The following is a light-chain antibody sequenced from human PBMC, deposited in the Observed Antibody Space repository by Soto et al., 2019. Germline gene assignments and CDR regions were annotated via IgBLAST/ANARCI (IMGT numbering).Light chain of an antibody. V-gene: IGLV2-23*02. J-gene: IGLJ1*01. CDR3: CSDVTSYV. CDR2: GVT. Sequence: QSALTQPASVSGSPGQSITISCTGTSSDAGTYNLVSWYQQYPGKAPKLIIYGVTKRPSGVSDRFSGSKSGNTASLTISGLQAADEADYYCCSDVTSYVFGTGTKLTVL. CDR1: SSDAGTYNL.